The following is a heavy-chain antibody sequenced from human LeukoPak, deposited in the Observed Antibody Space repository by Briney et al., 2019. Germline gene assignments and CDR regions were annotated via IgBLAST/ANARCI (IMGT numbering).Heavy chain of an antibody. CDR1: GFTFSNAW. Sequence: GGSLRLSCAASGFTFSNAWMSWVRQAPGKGLEWVGRIKSKTDGGTTDYAAPVKGRFTISRDDSKNTLYLQMNSLKTEDTAVYYCTTSPSYYYDSSGYFGRDYWGQGTLVTVSS. CDR3: TTSPSYYYDSSGYFGRDY. D-gene: IGHD3-22*01. V-gene: IGHV3-15*01. J-gene: IGHJ4*02. CDR2: IKSKTDGGTT.